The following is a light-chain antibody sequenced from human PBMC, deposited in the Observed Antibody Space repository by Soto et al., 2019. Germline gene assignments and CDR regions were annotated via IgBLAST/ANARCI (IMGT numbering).Light chain of an antibody. CDR2: KAS. V-gene: IGKV1-5*03. CDR1: QTISSW. Sequence: DIQMTQCPSTLSGSVGDRVTITCRASQTISSWLAWYQQKPGKAPKLLIYKASTLKSGVPSRFSGSGSGTEFTLTISSLQPDDFATYYCQHYNSYSEAFGQGTKVDIK. J-gene: IGKJ1*01. CDR3: QHYNSYSEA.